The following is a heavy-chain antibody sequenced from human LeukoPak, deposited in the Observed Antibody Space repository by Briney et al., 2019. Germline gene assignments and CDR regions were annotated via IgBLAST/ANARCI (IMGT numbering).Heavy chain of an antibody. CDR2: IYYSGST. V-gene: IGHV4-39*01. J-gene: IGHJ6*03. CDR3: ARCGPDYYYYMDV. Sequence: PSETLSLTCTVSGGSISSNSYYWGWIRQPPGKGLEWIGSIYYSGSTYYNPSLKSRVTISVDTSKNQFSLKLSSVTAADTAVYYCARCGPDYYYYMDVWGKGTTVTVSS. CDR1: GGSISSNSYY. D-gene: IGHD2-21*01.